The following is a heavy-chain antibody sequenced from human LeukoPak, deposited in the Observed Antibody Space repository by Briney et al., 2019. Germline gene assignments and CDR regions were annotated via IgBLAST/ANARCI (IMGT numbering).Heavy chain of an antibody. CDR2: INPHTGAA. CDR3: ARGKSGYSP. CDR1: GYTFIENY. Sequence: ASVKVSCKVSGYTFIENYIHWVRQAPGQGLEWMGLINPHTGAANDSQKFQGRVTMTRDTSISTAYMHLTRLKFDDTAVYYCARGKSGYSPWGQGTPVTVSS. D-gene: IGHD3-3*01. V-gene: IGHV1-2*02. J-gene: IGHJ4*02.